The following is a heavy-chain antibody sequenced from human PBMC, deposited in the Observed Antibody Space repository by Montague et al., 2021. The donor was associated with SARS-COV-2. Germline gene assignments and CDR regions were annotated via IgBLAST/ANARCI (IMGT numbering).Heavy chain of an antibody. D-gene: IGHD4-11*01. CDR3: ARHASYDYSKDLYYYYYYGMDV. CDR1: GGFISSSSYY. J-gene: IGHJ6*02. Sequence: SETLSLTCTVSGGFISSSSYYWGWIRQPPGKGLEWIGSIYYSGSTYYXXXVKSRVTISVDTSKNQFSLKLSSVTAADTAVYYCARHASYDYSKDLYYYYYYGMDVWGQGPTVTVSS. V-gene: IGHV4-39*01. CDR2: IYYSGST.